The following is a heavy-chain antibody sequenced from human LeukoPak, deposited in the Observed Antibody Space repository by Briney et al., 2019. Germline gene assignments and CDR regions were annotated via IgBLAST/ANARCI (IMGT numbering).Heavy chain of an antibody. CDR3: ARLPAYCSSTSCYYDY. CDR1: GFTFSDYG. V-gene: IGHV3-48*04. J-gene: IGHJ4*02. Sequence: PGGSLRLSCVVSGFTFSDYGMNWVRQAPGKGLEWVSYISSASGSIYYADSVKGRFTISRDNAKNSLFLQMNSLRAEDTAVYYCARLPAYCSSTSCYYDYWGQGTLVTVSS. CDR2: ISSASGSI. D-gene: IGHD2-2*01.